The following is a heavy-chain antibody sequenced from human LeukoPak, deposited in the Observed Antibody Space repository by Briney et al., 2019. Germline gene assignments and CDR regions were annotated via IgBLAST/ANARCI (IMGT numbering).Heavy chain of an antibody. CDR3: PRDSRKNFDWLLDDAFDI. V-gene: IGHV1-2*02. Sequence: ASVKVSCKASGYTFTGYYMHWVRQAPGQGLEWMGWINPNSGGTNYAQKFQGRVTMTRDTSISTAYMELSRLRSDDTAVYYCPRDSRKNFDWLLDDAFDIWGQGTMVTVSS. D-gene: IGHD3-9*01. J-gene: IGHJ3*02. CDR1: GYTFTGYY. CDR2: INPNSGGT.